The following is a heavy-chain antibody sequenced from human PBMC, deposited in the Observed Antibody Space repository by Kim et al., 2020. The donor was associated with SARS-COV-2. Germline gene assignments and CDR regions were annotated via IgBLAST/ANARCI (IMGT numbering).Heavy chain of an antibody. V-gene: IGHV3-21*01. Sequence: GGSLRLSCAASGFTFSSYSMNWVRQAPGKGLEWVSSISSSSSYIYYADSVKGRFTISRDNAKNSLYLQMNSLRAEDTAVYYCARYYYDSSGYYWEGYYYYYGMDVWGQGTTVTVSS. CDR3: ARYYYDSSGYYWEGYYYYYGMDV. CDR2: ISSSSSYI. CDR1: GFTFSSYS. D-gene: IGHD3-22*01. J-gene: IGHJ6*02.